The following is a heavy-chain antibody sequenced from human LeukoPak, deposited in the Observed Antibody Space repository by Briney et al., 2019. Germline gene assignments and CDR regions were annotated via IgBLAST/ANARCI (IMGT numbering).Heavy chain of an antibody. J-gene: IGHJ6*02. CDR2: ISYDGSNK. V-gene: IGHV3-30*18. CDR1: GFTFSSYG. Sequence: PGGSLRLSCAASGFTFSSYGMHWVRQAPGKGLEWVAVISYDGSNKYYADSVKGRFTISRDNSKNTLYLQMNSLRAEDTAVYYCAKERTYYDFWSGTSLYGMDVWGQGTTVTVPS. D-gene: IGHD3-3*01. CDR3: AKERTYYDFWSGTSLYGMDV.